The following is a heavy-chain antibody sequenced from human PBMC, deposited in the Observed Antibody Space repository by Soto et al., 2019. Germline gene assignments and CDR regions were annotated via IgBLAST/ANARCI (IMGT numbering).Heavy chain of an antibody. CDR3: ARKGGPGGEQQLDYYYYGMDV. CDR1: GYTFTSYG. Sequence: GASVKVSCKASGYTFTSYGISWVRQAPGQGLEWMGWISAYNGNTNYAQKLQGRVTMTTDTSTSTAYMELRSLRSDDTAVYYCARKGGPGGEQQLDYYYYGMDVWGQGTTVTVSS. V-gene: IGHV1-18*01. J-gene: IGHJ6*02. D-gene: IGHD6-13*01. CDR2: ISAYNGNT.